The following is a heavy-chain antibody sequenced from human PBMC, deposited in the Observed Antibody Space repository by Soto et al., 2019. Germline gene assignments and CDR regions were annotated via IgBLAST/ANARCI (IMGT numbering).Heavy chain of an antibody. CDR2: IWYDGSNK. D-gene: IGHD3-10*01. CDR1: GFTFSNYG. V-gene: IGHV3-33*01. CDR3: ASALETGDY. J-gene: IGHJ4*02. Sequence: QGQLVESGGGVVQPGRSLRLSCVASGFTFSNYGMHWVRQAPGKGPEWVAVIWYDGSNKDYADSVKGRFTISRDNSRNTLYLQINSLRAEEAAVYYCASALETGDYWGQGTLVTVSS.